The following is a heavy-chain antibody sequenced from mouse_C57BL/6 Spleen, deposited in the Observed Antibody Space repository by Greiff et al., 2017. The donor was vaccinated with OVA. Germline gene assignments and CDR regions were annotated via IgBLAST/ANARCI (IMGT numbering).Heavy chain of an antibody. Sequence: QVQLQQPGAELVKPGASVKLSCKASGYTFTSYWMQWVTQRPGQGLEWIGEIDPSDSYTNYNQKFKGTATLTVDTSSSTAYMQLSSLTSEDSAVYYCARVAYYSNYGGGAMDYWGQGTSVTVSS. CDR1: GYTFTSYW. D-gene: IGHD2-5*01. V-gene: IGHV1-50*01. CDR3: ARVAYYSNYGGGAMDY. J-gene: IGHJ4*01. CDR2: IDPSDSYT.